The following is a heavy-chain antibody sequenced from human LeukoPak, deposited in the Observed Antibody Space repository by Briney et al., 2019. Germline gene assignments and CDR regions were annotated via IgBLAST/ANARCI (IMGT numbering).Heavy chain of an antibody. CDR2: ISAYNGNT. CDR1: GYTFTSYG. J-gene: IGHJ4*02. V-gene: IGHV1-18*01. CDR3: ARSPRQNSGSYSSDY. Sequence: ASVKVSCKASGYTFTSYGISWVRQAPGQGLEWMGWISAYNGNTNYAQKLQGRVTMTTDTSTSTAYMELRSLRSDDTAVYYCARSPRQNSGSYSSDYLGQGTLGNGSS. D-gene: IGHD1-26*01.